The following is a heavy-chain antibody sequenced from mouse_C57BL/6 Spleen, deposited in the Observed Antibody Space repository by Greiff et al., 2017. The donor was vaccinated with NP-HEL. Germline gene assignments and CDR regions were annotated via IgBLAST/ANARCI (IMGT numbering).Heavy chain of an antibody. CDR3: ARRYGNYVYFDV. Sequence: VQLQQPGAELVKPGASVKLSCKASGYTFTSYWMHWVKQRPGQGLEWIGMIHPNSGSTNYNEKFKSKATLTVDKSSSTAYMQLSSLTSEDSAVYYCARRYGNYVYFDVWGTGTTVTVSS. CDR2: IHPNSGST. CDR1: GYTFTSYW. J-gene: IGHJ1*03. V-gene: IGHV1-64*01. D-gene: IGHD2-10*02.